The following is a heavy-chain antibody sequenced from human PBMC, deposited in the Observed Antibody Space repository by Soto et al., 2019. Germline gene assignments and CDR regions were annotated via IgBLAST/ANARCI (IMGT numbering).Heavy chain of an antibody. D-gene: IGHD5-12*01. J-gene: IGHJ4*02. V-gene: IGHV5-51*01. Sequence: PGESLKISCXGSGYAFSNYWIGWVRETPGKGLEWMGMIYPGDSDARYSPSFEGQVTFSVDKSINTAYLQWNSLKAANTAMYYCARQRGEYNTMSDYWGQGTLVTVSS. CDR3: ARQRGEYNTMSDY. CDR2: IYPGDSDA. CDR1: GYAFSNYW.